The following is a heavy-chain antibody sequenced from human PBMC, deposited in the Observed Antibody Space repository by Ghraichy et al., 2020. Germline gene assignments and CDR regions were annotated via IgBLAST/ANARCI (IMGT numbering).Heavy chain of an antibody. CDR1: GFTFSTYS. V-gene: IGHV3-48*02. CDR3: ARVGRIRKAEHGKDV. CDR2: ITSSSIVI. J-gene: IGHJ6*02. Sequence: GGSLRLSCLDSGFTFSTYSMNWVRQAPGKGLEWVSYITSSSIVIYYADSVKGRFTISRDNARNSLYLQMNSLRDEDTAVYYCARVGRIRKAEHGKDVWGQGTTVTVSS. D-gene: IGHD2-15*01.